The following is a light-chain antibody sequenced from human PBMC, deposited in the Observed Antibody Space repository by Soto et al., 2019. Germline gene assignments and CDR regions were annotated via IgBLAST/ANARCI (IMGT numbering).Light chain of an antibody. CDR2: ITSDGSH. Sequence: QPVLTQSPSASASLGASVKLTCTLSSGHTTYAIAWHQQQPQKGPRYLMTITSDGSHTKGDDIPDRFSGSSSGSERYLSISSLQSEAEADYYCQTWATGVQVVVGGGTKLTVL. CDR3: QTWATGVQVV. V-gene: IGLV4-69*01. CDR1: SGHTTYA. J-gene: IGLJ2*01.